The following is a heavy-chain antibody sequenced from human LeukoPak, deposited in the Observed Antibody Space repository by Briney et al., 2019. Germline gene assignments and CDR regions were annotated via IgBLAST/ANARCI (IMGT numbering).Heavy chain of an antibody. J-gene: IGHJ4*02. D-gene: IGHD6-19*01. CDR1: GYSFTSYW. CDR2: IYPGDSDT. CDR3: ARHLGARQVAGDFDY. Sequence: GESLQISCQGSGYSFTSYWIGWVRQIPGKGLEWMGIIYPGDSDTRYSPSFQGQVTISADKSISTAYLQWSSLKASDTAMYYCARHLGARQVAGDFDYWGQGTLVTVSS. V-gene: IGHV5-51*01.